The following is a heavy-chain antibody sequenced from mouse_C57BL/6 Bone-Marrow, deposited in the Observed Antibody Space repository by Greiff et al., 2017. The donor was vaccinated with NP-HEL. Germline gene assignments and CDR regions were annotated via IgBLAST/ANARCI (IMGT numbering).Heavy chain of an antibody. CDR2: INPSSGYT. J-gene: IGHJ4*01. CDR1: GYTFTSYW. D-gene: IGHD4-1*02. CDR3: ARDRDSTGTRAMDY. Sequence: QVQLQQSGAELAKPGASVKLSCKASGYTFTSYWMRWVKQRPGQGLEWIGYINPSSGYTKYNQKFKDKATLTADKSSSTAYMQLSSRTYEDAAVYYCARDRDSTGTRAMDYGGQGTSVTVSA. V-gene: IGHV1-7*01.